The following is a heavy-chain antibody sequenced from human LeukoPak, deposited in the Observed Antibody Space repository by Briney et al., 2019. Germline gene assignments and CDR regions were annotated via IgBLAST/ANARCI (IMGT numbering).Heavy chain of an antibody. Sequence: PGGSLRLSCAASGFTFSSYAMSWVRQAPGKGLEWVSAISGSGGSTYYADSVKGRFTISRDNSKNTLYLQMNSLRAEDTAVYYCAKDLGGIMITFGGVIPRFAFDYWGQGTLVTVSS. J-gene: IGHJ4*02. CDR1: GFTFSSYA. D-gene: IGHD3-16*02. V-gene: IGHV3-23*01. CDR2: ISGSGGST. CDR3: AKDLGGIMITFGGVIPRFAFDY.